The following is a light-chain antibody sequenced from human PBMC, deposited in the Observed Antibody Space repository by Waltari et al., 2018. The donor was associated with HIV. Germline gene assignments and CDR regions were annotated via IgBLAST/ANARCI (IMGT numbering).Light chain of an antibody. J-gene: IGKJ1*01. CDR1: QNIGAN. V-gene: IGKV3D-15*01. CDR3: QQYLDWPPWT. Sequence: EILMTQSPATLSVSPGQRVTLSCRASQNIGANLAWYQQRPGQPPRLLIHGASSRDPGIPARFTGRGTGTDFTLQISNLQSDDSGVYYCQQYLDWPPWTFGQGTKVEI. CDR2: GAS.